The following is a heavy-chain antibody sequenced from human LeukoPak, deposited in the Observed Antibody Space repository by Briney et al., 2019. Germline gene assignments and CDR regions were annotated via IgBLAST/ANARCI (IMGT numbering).Heavy chain of an antibody. CDR1: GYTFTSYY. CDR3: ARTPGYGGYGFFDY. J-gene: IGHJ4*02. Sequence: ASVKVSCKASGYTFTSYYMHWVRQAPGQGLEWMGLINPSDGSTTYAQKFQGRVTMTRDTSTSTVYMELSSLTSEGTAVYYCARTPGYGGYGFFDYWGQGTLVTVSS. V-gene: IGHV1-46*01. D-gene: IGHD5-12*01. CDR2: INPSDGST.